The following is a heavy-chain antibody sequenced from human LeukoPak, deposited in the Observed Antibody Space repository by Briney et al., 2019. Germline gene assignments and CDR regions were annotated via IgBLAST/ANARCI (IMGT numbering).Heavy chain of an antibody. D-gene: IGHD6-19*01. CDR3: ARDRLAVAGPFDY. CDR2: ISYDGSTK. CDR1: GFTFSSYG. V-gene: IGHV3-30*03. Sequence: GGSLRLSCAASGFTFSSYGMHWVRQAPGKGLEWVAIISYDGSTKYYADSVKGRFTISRDNSKNTLYLQMNSLRAEDTAVYYCARDRLAVAGPFDYWGQGTLVTVSS. J-gene: IGHJ4*02.